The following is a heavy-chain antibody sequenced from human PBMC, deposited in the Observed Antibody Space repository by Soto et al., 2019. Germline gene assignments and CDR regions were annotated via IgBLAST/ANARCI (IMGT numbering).Heavy chain of an antibody. J-gene: IGHJ5*02. CDR1: GYTFSSFG. CDR3: ARSGDGNWFDP. Sequence: QVQLVQSGAEVQKPGASVKVSCKASGYTFSSFGVGWVRQAPGQGLEWMGWISGNNGDTDYAQKFQGRVTMTTDTSTSTAYMEVSSLRSDDTAMYYWARSGDGNWFDPWGQGTLVIVSS. D-gene: IGHD7-27*01. V-gene: IGHV1-18*01. CDR2: ISGNNGDT.